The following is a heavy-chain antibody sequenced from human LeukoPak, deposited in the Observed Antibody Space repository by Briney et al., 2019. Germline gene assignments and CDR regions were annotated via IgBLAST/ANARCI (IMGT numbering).Heavy chain of an antibody. CDR3: ATGNYSSGWYPLDY. CDR1: GYTFSSYG. CDR2: FSPNGGGT. Sequence: GASVKVSCKASGYTFSSYGISWVRQAPGQGLEWMGWFSPNGGGTNYAQNFQDRVTMTRDTSLSTAYMELSSLRSDDTAVYYCATGNYSSGWYPLDYWGQGTLVTVSS. J-gene: IGHJ4*02. V-gene: IGHV1-2*02. D-gene: IGHD6-19*01.